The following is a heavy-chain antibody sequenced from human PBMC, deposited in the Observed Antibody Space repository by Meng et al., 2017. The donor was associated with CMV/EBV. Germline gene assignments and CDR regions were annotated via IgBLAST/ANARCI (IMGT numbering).Heavy chain of an antibody. J-gene: IGHJ4*01. CDR1: GYTLTGYG. Sequence: QVPLVQSGVEVKKPGASVKVSCKASGYTLTGYGISWVRQAPGQGLEWMGWISVYNGHTNFAQNLQGRVTMTTDTSTNTAYVELRSLRSDDTAIYYCARGVPLGIIYSFDYWGQGTLVTVSS. D-gene: IGHD2-21*01. CDR2: ISVYNGHT. CDR3: ARGVPLGIIYSFDY. V-gene: IGHV1-18*01.